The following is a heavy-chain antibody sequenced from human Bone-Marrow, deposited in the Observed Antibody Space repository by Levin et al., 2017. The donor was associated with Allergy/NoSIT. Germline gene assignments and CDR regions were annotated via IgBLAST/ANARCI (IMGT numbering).Heavy chain of an antibody. Sequence: SCTVSGGSISSSSYYWGWIRQPPGKGLEWIGSIYYSGSTYYNPSLKSRVTISVDTSKNQFSLKLSSVTAADTAVYYCASLSAAASVDYWGQGTLVTVSS. D-gene: IGHD6-13*01. CDR2: IYYSGST. CDR3: ASLSAAASVDY. CDR1: GGSISSSSYY. J-gene: IGHJ4*02. V-gene: IGHV4-39*01.